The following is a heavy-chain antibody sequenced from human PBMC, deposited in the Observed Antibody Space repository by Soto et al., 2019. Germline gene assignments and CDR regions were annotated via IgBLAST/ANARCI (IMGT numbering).Heavy chain of an antibody. Sequence: EVQLLESGGGLVQPGGSLRLSCAASGFTFSSYAMSWVRQAPGKGLEWVSAISGSGGSTYYADSVKGRFTISRDNSKNTLYLQMNSLRVEDTAVYYCAKGVSYSSSRISDYWGQGTLVTVSS. D-gene: IGHD6-6*01. CDR3: AKGVSYSSSRISDY. CDR1: GFTFSSYA. J-gene: IGHJ4*02. CDR2: ISGSGGST. V-gene: IGHV3-23*01.